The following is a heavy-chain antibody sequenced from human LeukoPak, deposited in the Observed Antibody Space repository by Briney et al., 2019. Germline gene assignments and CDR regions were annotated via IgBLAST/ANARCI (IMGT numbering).Heavy chain of an antibody. D-gene: IGHD2-2*02. CDR1: GGTLSTHA. Sequence: SVKVFCKASGGTLSTHAISWVRQAPGQGLEWMGGITPIFGRANYAQKFQGRVTITTEESTSTAYMELSSLRSEDTAVYYCARVHCTSTVCYTGWFDPWGQGTLVTVSS. CDR3: ARVHCTSTVCYTGWFDP. V-gene: IGHV1-69*05. CDR2: ITPIFGRA. J-gene: IGHJ5*02.